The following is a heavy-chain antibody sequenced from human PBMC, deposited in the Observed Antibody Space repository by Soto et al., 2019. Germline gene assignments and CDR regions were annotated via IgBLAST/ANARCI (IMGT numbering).Heavy chain of an antibody. Sequence: GGSLRLSCAASGFTFSSHVMSWVRQSPGKGLEGVSGITGGGDITYYADSVRGRFTISRDNSKNTLYLQMNGLRADDTAVYYCAKGEGYRYGHLDYWGQGTLVTVSS. V-gene: IGHV3-23*01. D-gene: IGHD5-18*01. CDR2: ITGGGDIT. J-gene: IGHJ4*02. CDR1: GFTFSSHV. CDR3: AKGEGYRYGHLDY.